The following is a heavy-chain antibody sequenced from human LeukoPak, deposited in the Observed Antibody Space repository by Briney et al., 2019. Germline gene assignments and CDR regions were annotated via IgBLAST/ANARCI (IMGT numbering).Heavy chain of an antibody. V-gene: IGHV4-34*09. J-gene: IGHJ4*02. CDR2: INHSGST. CDR3: ARSRVRGVFDY. Sequence: PSETLSVTCAVYGGSFSGYYWSWIRQPPGKGLEWIGEINHSGSTNYNPSLKSRITISVDTSKNQFSLKLSSVTAADTAVYYCARSRVRGVFDYWGQGTLVTVSS. D-gene: IGHD3-10*01. CDR1: GGSFSGYY.